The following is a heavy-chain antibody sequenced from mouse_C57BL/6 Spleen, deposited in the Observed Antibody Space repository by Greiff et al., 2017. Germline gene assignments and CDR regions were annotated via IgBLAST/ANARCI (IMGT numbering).Heavy chain of an antibody. V-gene: IGHV1-54*01. CDR2: INPGSGGT. Sequence: QVQLQQSGAELVRPGTSVKVSCKASGYAFTNYLIEWVKQRPGQGLEWIGVINPGSGGTNYNEKFKGKATLTADKSSSTAYMQLSSLTSEYAAVYFCARANAYFDVWGQGTTLTVSS. J-gene: IGHJ2*01. CDR1: GYAFTNYL. CDR3: ARANAYFDV.